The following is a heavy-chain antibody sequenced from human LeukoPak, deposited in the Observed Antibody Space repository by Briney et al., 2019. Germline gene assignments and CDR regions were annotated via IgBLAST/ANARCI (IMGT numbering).Heavy chain of an antibody. Sequence: PGGTLRLSCAASGFTFSSYWMSWVRQAPGKGLELVANINQDGSEKYYVDSVKGRISISRDNAKNSLYLQMNSLRAEDTAVYYCARDVATISNGFDPWGQGTLVTVSS. CDR3: ARDVATISNGFDP. D-gene: IGHD5-24*01. CDR1: GFTFSSYW. CDR2: INQDGSEK. V-gene: IGHV3-7*01. J-gene: IGHJ5*02.